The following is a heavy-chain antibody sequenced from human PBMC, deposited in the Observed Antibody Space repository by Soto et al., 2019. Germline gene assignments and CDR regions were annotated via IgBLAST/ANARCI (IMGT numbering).Heavy chain of an antibody. CDR1: GYTFTSYD. J-gene: IGHJ6*03. V-gene: IGHV1-8*01. Sequence: ASVKLSCKASGYTFTSYDINWVRQATGQGLEWMGWMNPNSGNTGYAQKFQGRVTMTRNTSISTAYMELSSLRSEDTAVYYCARGVVYYYYMDVWGKRTTVTVSS. CDR3: ARGVVYYYYMDV. D-gene: IGHD2-2*01. CDR2: MNPNSGNT.